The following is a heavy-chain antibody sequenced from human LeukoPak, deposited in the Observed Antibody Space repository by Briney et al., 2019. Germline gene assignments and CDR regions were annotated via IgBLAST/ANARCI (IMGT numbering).Heavy chain of an antibody. CDR2: ISSSSSYI. D-gene: IGHD2-21*01. CDR3: ARDFLPYCGGDCYDAFDI. J-gene: IGHJ3*02. CDR1: GFTFSSYS. V-gene: IGHV3-21*01. Sequence: GGSLRLSCAASGFTFSSYSMSWVRQAPGKGLEWVSSISSSSSYIYYADSVKGRFTISRDNAKNSLYLQMNSLRAEDTAVYYCARDFLPYCGGDCYDAFDIWGQGTMVTVSS.